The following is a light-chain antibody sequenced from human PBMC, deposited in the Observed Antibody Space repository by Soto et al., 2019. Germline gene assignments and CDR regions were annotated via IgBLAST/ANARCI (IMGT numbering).Light chain of an antibody. V-gene: IGLV2-14*03. J-gene: IGLJ1*01. Sequence: QSVLTQPASVSGSPGQSITISCTGTSNDVGGHDYVSCYQQHPGKVPKLMIYDVLRRPSGVSDRFSGSKSGLTASLTISGLRPEDEADYYCGSYTSSSTLVFGTGTKLTVL. CDR1: SNDVGGHDY. CDR2: DVL. CDR3: GSYTSSSTLV.